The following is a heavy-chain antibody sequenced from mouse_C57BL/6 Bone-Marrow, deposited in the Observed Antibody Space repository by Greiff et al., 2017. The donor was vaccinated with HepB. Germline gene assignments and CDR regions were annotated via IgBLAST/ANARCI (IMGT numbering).Heavy chain of an antibody. V-gene: IGHV1-64*01. Sequence: VQLQQPGAELVKPGASVKLSCKASGYTFTSYWMHWVKQRPGQGLEWIGMIHPNSGSTNYNEKFKSKATLTVDKSSITAYMQLSSLTSADSAVYCCARDDGYDFAYWGQGTLVTVSA. CDR2: IHPNSGST. D-gene: IGHD2-2*01. CDR3: ARDDGYDFAY. CDR1: GYTFTSYW. J-gene: IGHJ3*01.